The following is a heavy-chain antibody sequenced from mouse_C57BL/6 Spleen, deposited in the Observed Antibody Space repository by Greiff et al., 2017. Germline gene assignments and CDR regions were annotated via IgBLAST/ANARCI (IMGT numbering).Heavy chain of an antibody. CDR2: IDPDNGDT. CDR3: ARSGCAWFAD. V-gene: IGHV1-26*01. D-gene: IGHD3-1*01. CDR1: GYTFTDYY. Sequence: EVQLQQSGPELVKPGASVKISCKASGYTFTDYYMNWVKQSPGKGLEWIGDIDPDNGDTNYNQKFKGKATLTVDKSSSTAYMELSSLTSEDSAVYYCARSGCAWFADRGKGTLVTVSA. J-gene: IGHJ3*01.